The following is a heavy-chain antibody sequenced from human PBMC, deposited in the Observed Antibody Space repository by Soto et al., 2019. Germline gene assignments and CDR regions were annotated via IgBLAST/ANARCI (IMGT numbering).Heavy chain of an antibody. Sequence: EVQLLESGGGLVQPGGSLRLSCAASGFTFSSYTMAWVRQAPGKGLDWVSSISDTGGNTYYAGSVKGRFTISRDNSKNTLYLQMNSLRADDTALYYCARGGNSWYNYWGQGALVTVSS. D-gene: IGHD6-13*01. J-gene: IGHJ4*02. CDR2: ISDTGGNT. CDR1: GFTFSSYT. V-gene: IGHV3-23*01. CDR3: ARGGNSWYNY.